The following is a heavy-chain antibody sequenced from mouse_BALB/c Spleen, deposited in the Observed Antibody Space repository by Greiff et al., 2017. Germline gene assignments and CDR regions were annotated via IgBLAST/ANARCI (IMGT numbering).Heavy chain of an antibody. CDR3: TRSTTVFDY. V-gene: IGHV1-69*02. CDR2: IYPSDSYT. CDR1: GYTFTSYW. Sequence: QVQLKQPGAELVRPGASVKLSCKASGYTFTSYWINWVKQRPGQGLEWIGNIYPSDSYTNYNQKFKDKATLTVDKSSSTAYMQLSSPTSEDSAVYYCTRSTTVFDYWGQGTTLTVSS. J-gene: IGHJ2*01. D-gene: IGHD1-1*01.